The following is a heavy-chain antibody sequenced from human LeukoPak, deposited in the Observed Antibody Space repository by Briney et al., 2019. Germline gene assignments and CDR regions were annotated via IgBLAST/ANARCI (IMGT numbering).Heavy chain of an antibody. V-gene: IGHV3-33*01. J-gene: IGHJ2*01. CDR1: GFTLSYYG. Sequence: GGSLRLSCAASGFTLSYYGMHWVRQAPGKGLEWVALIWSDGSNENYADSVKGRFTISRDTSRNTLYLQMHSLRAEDTAVYYCARDADTSGSYWYSDLWGRGTQVTVSS. D-gene: IGHD3-22*01. CDR3: ARDADTSGSYWYSDL. CDR2: IWSDGSNE.